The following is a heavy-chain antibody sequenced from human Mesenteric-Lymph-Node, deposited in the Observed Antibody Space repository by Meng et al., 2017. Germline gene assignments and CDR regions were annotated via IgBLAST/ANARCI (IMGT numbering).Heavy chain of an antibody. CDR3: ATLPVAAAGSDY. CDR1: GFTFSSYA. CDR2: ISYDGSNK. Sequence: GESLKISCAASGFTFSSYAMHWVRQAPGKGLEWVAVISYDGSNKYYADSVKGRFTISRDNSKNTLYLQMNSLRADDTAVYYCATLPVAAAGSDYWGQGTLVTVSS. V-gene: IGHV3-30*04. J-gene: IGHJ4*02. D-gene: IGHD6-13*01.